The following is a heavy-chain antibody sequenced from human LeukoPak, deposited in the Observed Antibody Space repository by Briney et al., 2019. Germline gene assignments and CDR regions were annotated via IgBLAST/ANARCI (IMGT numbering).Heavy chain of an antibody. V-gene: IGHV1-8*02. CDR1: GYTFTSYG. J-gene: IGHJ5*02. CDR2: MNPNSGNT. Sequence: GASVKVSCKASGYTFTSYGISWVRQAPGQGLEWMGGMNPNSGNTDYAQKFQGRVTMTRNTSKSTAYMELSSLRSEDTAVYYCALLFRGRIAVAGNHWGQGTLVTVSS. CDR3: ALLFRGRIAVAGNH. D-gene: IGHD6-19*01.